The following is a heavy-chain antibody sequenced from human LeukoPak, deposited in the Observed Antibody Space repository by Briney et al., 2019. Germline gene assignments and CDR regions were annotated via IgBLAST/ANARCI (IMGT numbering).Heavy chain of an antibody. CDR3: AKDRNGEYDY. J-gene: IGHJ4*02. CDR1: EFTFSSHA. D-gene: IGHD4-17*01. CDR2: ITSTSSNI. V-gene: IGHV3-21*04. Sequence: GGSLRLSCAASEFTFSSHAMIWVRQAPGRGLEWVSSITSTSSNIFYTDSVKGRFTISRDNAKNLLYLQMNSLRVEDTAVYYCAKDRNGEYDYWGQGTLATVSS.